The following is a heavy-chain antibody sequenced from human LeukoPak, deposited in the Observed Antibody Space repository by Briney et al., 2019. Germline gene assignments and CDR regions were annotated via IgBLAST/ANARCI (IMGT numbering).Heavy chain of an antibody. J-gene: IGHJ3*02. V-gene: IGHV3-30-3*01. CDR3: ARDLIFKYSSSSYAFDI. CDR1: GFTFSSYA. Sequence: GGSLRLSCAASGFTFSSYAMHWVRQAPGKGLEWVAVISYDGSNKYYADSVKGRFTISRDNSKNTLYLQMNSLRAEDTAVYYCARDLIFKYSSSSYAFDIWGQGTMVTVSS. D-gene: IGHD6-6*01. CDR2: ISYDGSNK.